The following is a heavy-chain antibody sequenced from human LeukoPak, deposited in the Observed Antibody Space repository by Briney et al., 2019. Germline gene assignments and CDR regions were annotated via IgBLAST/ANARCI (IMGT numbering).Heavy chain of an antibody. D-gene: IGHD5-18*01. Sequence: SETPSLTCAVYGGSFSGYYWSWIRQPPGKGLEWIGEINHSGSTNYNPSLKSRVTISVDTSKNQFSLKLSSVTAADTAVYYCARGVYSYGYYYYYMDVWGKGTTVTVSS. V-gene: IGHV4-34*01. CDR2: INHSGST. CDR3: ARGVYSYGYYYYYMDV. CDR1: GGSFSGYY. J-gene: IGHJ6*03.